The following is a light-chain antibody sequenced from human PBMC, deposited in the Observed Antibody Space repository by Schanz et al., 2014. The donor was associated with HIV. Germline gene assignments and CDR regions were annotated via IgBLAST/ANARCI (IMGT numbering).Light chain of an antibody. J-gene: IGLJ3*02. CDR1: TNDVGGHNY. CDR3: SSNTRSKPRV. V-gene: IGLV2-14*03. Sequence: QSVLTQPASVSGSPGQSITISCTGTTNDVGGHNYVSWFQQHPGRAPKLMIFEVSDRPSGIPNRFSGSKSGNTASLTISGLQAEDEADYYCSSNTRSKPRVFGGGTKLTVL. CDR2: EVS.